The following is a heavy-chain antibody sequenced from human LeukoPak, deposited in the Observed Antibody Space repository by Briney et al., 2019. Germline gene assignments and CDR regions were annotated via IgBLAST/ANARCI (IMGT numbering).Heavy chain of an antibody. CDR1: GGSISSSSYY. CDR2: IYYSGST. CDR3: ARSRVYGSGSPSYALDY. J-gene: IGHJ4*02. D-gene: IGHD3-10*01. Sequence: SETLSLTCTVSGGSISSSSYYWGWIRQPPGKGLEWIGSIYYSGSTYYNPSLKSRVTISVDTSKNQFSLKLSSVTAADTAVYYCARSRVYGSGSPSYALDYWGQGTLVTVSS. V-gene: IGHV4-39*07.